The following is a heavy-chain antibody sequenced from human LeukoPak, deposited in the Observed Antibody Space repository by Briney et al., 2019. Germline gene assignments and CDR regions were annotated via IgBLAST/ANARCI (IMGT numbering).Heavy chain of an antibody. V-gene: IGHV1-8*01. D-gene: IGHD3-22*01. CDR3: ARNYDNSGYSDH. CDR2: MNPNSGNT. Sequence: ASVKVSCKASGYRFTSYDISWVRQATGQGPEWMGWMNPNSGNTGYAQKFQGRVTMTRNTSISTAYMELSSLRSEDTAVYYCARNYDNSGYSDHWGQGTLVTVSS. CDR1: GYRFTSYD. J-gene: IGHJ4*02.